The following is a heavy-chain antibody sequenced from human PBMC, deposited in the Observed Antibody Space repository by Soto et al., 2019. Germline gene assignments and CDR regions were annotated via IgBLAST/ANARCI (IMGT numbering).Heavy chain of an antibody. CDR2: IIPIFGTA. Sequence: SVKVSCKASGGTFSSYAISWVRQAPGQGLEWMGGIIPIFGTANYAQKFQGRVTITADESTSTAYMELSSLRSEDTAVYYCASDTRRAARPGRGYYGMDVWGQGTTVTVSS. J-gene: IGHJ6*02. V-gene: IGHV1-69*13. CDR1: GGTFSSYA. D-gene: IGHD6-6*01. CDR3: ASDTRRAARPGRGYYGMDV.